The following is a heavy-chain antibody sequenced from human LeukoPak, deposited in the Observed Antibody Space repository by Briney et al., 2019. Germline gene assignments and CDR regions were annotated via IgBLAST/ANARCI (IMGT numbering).Heavy chain of an antibody. D-gene: IGHD1-14*01. V-gene: IGHV5-51*01. Sequence: GESLKISCMGSGYIFTNYWIGWVRQMPGKGLEWMGIIYPGDSDTRYSPSFQGQVTISADKSISTAYLQWSSLKASDTAMYYCARAAGLTTSHYYFDYWGQGTLVTVSS. CDR2: IYPGDSDT. CDR3: ARAAGLTTSHYYFDY. CDR1: GYIFTNYW. J-gene: IGHJ4*02.